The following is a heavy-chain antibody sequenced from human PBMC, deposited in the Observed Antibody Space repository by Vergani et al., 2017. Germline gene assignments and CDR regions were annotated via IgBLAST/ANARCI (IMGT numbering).Heavy chain of an antibody. J-gene: IGHJ6*03. Sequence: EVQLLESGGGLVQPGGSLRLSCAASGFTFSSYAMSWVRQAPGKGLEWVSAISGSGGSTYYADSVKGRFTISRDNSKNTLYLEMNSLRAEDTAVYYCAKGQGGMVRVYMDVWGKGTTVTVSS. CDR2: ISGSGGST. D-gene: IGHD3-10*01. CDR1: GFTFSSYA. CDR3: AKGQGGMVRVYMDV. V-gene: IGHV3-23*01.